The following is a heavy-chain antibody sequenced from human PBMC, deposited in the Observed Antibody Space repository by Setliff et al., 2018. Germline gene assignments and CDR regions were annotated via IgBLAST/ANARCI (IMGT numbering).Heavy chain of an antibody. J-gene: IGHJ4*02. D-gene: IGHD6-19*01. V-gene: IGHV4-61*02. Sequence: TLSLTCTVSGGSVASGSYYWSWIRQPAGKGLEWIGLIQSTGNTNYNPSLQSRVTISIDTSKNQFSLKMTSVTATDTAMYYCAGTPARGTTWLSPFDYWGQGTLVTVSS. CDR2: IQSTGNT. CDR3: AGTPARGTTWLSPFDY. CDR1: GGSVASGSYY.